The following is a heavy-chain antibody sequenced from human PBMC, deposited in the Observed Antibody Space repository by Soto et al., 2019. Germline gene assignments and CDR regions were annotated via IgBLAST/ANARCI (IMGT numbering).Heavy chain of an antibody. CDR1: SGSISSSNW. CDR3: ASCRRDCSSTSCPNYYYYYYMDV. V-gene: IGHV4-4*02. Sequence: PSETLSLTCAVSSGSISSSNWWSWVRQPPGKGLEWIGEIYHSGSTNYNPSLKSRVTISVDKSKNQFSLKLSSVTAADTAVYYCASCRRDCSSTSCPNYYYYYYMDVWGKGTTVTVS. CDR2: IYHSGST. D-gene: IGHD2-2*01. J-gene: IGHJ6*03.